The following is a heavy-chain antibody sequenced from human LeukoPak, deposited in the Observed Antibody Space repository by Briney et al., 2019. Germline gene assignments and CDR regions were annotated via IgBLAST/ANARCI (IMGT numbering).Heavy chain of an antibody. Sequence: ASVKVSCKASGYTFTSYDINWLRQATAQGLEWMGWMNPNSGNTVYAQKFQGTVTMTRNTSISTAYMELSSLRSEDTAVYYCARGHSYNWNPDYWGQGTLVTVSS. CDR3: ARGHSYNWNPDY. CDR2: MNPNSGNT. J-gene: IGHJ4*02. V-gene: IGHV1-8*01. CDR1: GYTFTSYD. D-gene: IGHD1-20*01.